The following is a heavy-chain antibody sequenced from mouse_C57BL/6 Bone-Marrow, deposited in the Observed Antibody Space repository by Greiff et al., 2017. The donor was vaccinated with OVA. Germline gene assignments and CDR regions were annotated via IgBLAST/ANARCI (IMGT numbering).Heavy chain of an antibody. D-gene: IGHD1-1*01. CDR3: AREDGSSYWYFDV. Sequence: EVQLQQSGPGLVKPSQSLSLTCSVTGYSITSGYYWNWIRQFPGNKLEWMGYISYDGSNNYNPSLKNRISITRDTSKNQCFLKLNSVTTEDTATYYCAREDGSSYWYFDVWGTGTTVTVSS. V-gene: IGHV3-6*01. CDR2: ISYDGSN. CDR1: GYSITSGYY. J-gene: IGHJ1*03.